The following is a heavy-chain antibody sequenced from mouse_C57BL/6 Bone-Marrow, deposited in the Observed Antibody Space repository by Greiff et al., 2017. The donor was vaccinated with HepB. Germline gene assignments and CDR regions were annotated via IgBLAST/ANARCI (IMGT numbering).Heavy chain of an antibody. J-gene: IGHJ3*01. V-gene: IGHV7-4*01. CDR3: VKAVSSGSSYTWFAY. Sequence: EVKLLESGGGLVQPGASLRLSCAASGFTFNDYQMSWVRQAPGKAPEWLALIRNKANGYTTEYTASVKGRFTISRDNSQNILYLQMNTLRAEDSATYYCVKAVSSGSSYTWFAYWGQGTLVTVSA. D-gene: IGHD1-1*01. CDR1: GFTFNDYQ. CDR2: IRNKANGYTT.